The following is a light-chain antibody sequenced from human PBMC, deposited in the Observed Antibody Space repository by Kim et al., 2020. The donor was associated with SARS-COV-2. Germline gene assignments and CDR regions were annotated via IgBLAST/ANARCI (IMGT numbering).Light chain of an antibody. CDR3: SSFTTRSTLV. CDR1: SSNIGSYNY. V-gene: IGLV2-14*03. Sequence: SISISSTGTSSNIGSYNYVSWHQQHPGKAPKLMIYDVNKRPSVISSRFSGSKSGSTASLTISGLQAEDEADYYCSSFTTRSTLVFGGGTQLTVL. CDR2: DVN. J-gene: IGLJ3*02.